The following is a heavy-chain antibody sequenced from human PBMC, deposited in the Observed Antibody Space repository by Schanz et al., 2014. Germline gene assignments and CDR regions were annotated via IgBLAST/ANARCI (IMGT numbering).Heavy chain of an antibody. J-gene: IGHJ4*02. CDR3: ARLDSSSWYPRY. CDR2: ISSSGSYT. Sequence: VQVVESGGGLVQPGGSLRLSCVASGFNVSKSYVSWVRQAPGKGLEWVSYISSSGSYTNYADSVKGRFTTSRDNGKKSMYLQMNSLRAEDTAVYYCARLDSSSWYPRYWGQGTLVTVSS. D-gene: IGHD6-13*01. CDR1: GFNVSKSY. V-gene: IGHV3-11*05.